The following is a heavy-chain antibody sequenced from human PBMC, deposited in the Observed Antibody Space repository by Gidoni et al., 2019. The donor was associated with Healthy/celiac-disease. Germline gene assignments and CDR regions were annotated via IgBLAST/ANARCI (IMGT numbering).Heavy chain of an antibody. D-gene: IGHD5-12*01. V-gene: IGHV4-4*02. CDR3: ARGMLVATEGSWYWFDP. CDR2: IYHSGST. Sequence: QVQLQESGPGLVKPSGTLSLTCAVSGGSISSSNWWSWVRQPPGKGLEWIGEIYHSGSTNYNPSLKSRVTISVDKSKNQFSLKLSSVTAADTAVYYCARGMLVATEGSWYWFDPWGQGTLVTVSS. CDR1: GGSISSSNW. J-gene: IGHJ5*02.